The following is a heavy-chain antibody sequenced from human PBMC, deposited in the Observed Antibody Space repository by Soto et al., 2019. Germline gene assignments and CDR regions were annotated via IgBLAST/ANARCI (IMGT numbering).Heavy chain of an antibody. V-gene: IGHV3-30-3*01. D-gene: IGHD6-19*01. J-gene: IGHJ5*01. CDR2: ISYDGTNI. CDR1: GFTFSNYA. CDR3: ARDTRYSSGCYDS. Sequence: QVQLVESGGGVVQPGRSLRLSCAPSGFTFSNYALHWVRQAPGKGLEWVAVISYDGTNIYYADSVKGRFTISRDNSKNTLYLQMNSLRAEDTAVFYCARDTRYSSGCYDSWGHGTLVTVSS.